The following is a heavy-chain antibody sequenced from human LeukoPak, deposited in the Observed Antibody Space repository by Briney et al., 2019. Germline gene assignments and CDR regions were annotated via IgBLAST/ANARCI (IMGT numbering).Heavy chain of an antibody. CDR3: ARTYYSTSGNF. CDR2: INQDGTEK. J-gene: IGHJ1*01. CDR1: ESIFSSFS. Sequence: GGSLRLSCVASESIFSSFSMNWVRQAPGKGLEWVANINQDGTEKSYVDSVKGRFTISRDNSKRSLYLQMNSLRAEDTATYYCARTYYSTSGNFWGQGTLVTVSS. V-gene: IGHV3-7*01. D-gene: IGHD2-15*01.